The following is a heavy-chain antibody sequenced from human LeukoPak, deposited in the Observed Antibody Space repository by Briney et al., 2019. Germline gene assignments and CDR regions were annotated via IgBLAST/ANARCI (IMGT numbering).Heavy chain of an antibody. V-gene: IGHV1-46*01. CDR3: AREESGGYFDY. CDR2: ISPSGTST. J-gene: IGHJ4*02. CDR1: GYTFTNYY. Sequence: ASVKVSCKASGYTFTNYYMHWVRQAPGQGLEWVGLISPSGTSTNYAQKFRGRVTMTRDTSTTTVYMELSSLRSDDTAVYYCAREESGGYFDYWGQGTLVSASS. D-gene: IGHD2-8*02.